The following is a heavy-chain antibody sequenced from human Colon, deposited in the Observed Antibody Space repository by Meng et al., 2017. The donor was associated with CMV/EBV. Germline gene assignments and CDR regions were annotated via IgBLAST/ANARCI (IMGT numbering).Heavy chain of an antibody. CDR2: ISWNGVT. Sequence: SLKISCVGSGFRFDHYTMHWVRQVPGEGLQWVSGISWNGVTEYMDAVKGRFTISRDNAKNSLYLQMNSLKPEDTALYYCVKDMPVTNWGSGGLDGWGQGTTVTVSS. CDR3: VKDMPVTNWGSGGLDG. V-gene: IGHV3-9*01. CDR1: GFRFDHYT. J-gene: IGHJ6*02. D-gene: IGHD3-10*01.